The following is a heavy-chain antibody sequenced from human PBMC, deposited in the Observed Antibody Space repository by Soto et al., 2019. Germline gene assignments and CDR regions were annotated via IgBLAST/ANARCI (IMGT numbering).Heavy chain of an antibody. Sequence: SETLSLTCTVSGGSISSYCWSWIRQPPGKGLEWIGYIYYSGSTNYNPSLKSRVTISVDTSKNQFSLKPNSMTAADTAVYYCARHNYGSGSTYFDYWGQGTLVTVSS. D-gene: IGHD3-10*01. CDR2: IYYSGST. J-gene: IGHJ4*02. V-gene: IGHV4-59*08. CDR1: GGSISSYC. CDR3: ARHNYGSGSTYFDY.